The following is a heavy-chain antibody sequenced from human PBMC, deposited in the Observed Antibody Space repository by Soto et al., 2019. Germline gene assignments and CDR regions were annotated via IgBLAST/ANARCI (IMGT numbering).Heavy chain of an antibody. CDR2: ISGSGAST. J-gene: IGHJ3*02. Sequence: GGSLRLSCAASGFTFSSYAMSWVRQAPGKGLEWVSAISGSGASTYYADSVKGRFTISRDNSKNTLYLQMNSLRAEDTSVYYSAKDIQYLQWLVLSDAFDIWGQGTMVTVSS. CDR1: GFTFSSYA. V-gene: IGHV3-23*01. CDR3: AKDIQYLQWLVLSDAFDI. D-gene: IGHD6-19*01.